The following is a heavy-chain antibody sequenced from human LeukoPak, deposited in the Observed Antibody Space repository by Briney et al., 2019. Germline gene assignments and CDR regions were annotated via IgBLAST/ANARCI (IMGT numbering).Heavy chain of an antibody. D-gene: IGHD3-3*01. CDR1: GFTFSSYW. CDR3: ARSPPPTYDFWSGYYTSAFDI. Sequence: GGSLRLSCAASGFTFSSYWMSWVRQAPGKGLEWVANIKQDGSEKYYVDSVKGRFTITRDNAKNSLYLQMNSLRAEDTAVYYCARSPPPTYDFWSGYYTSAFDIWGQGTMVTVSS. V-gene: IGHV3-7*01. J-gene: IGHJ3*02. CDR2: IKQDGSEK.